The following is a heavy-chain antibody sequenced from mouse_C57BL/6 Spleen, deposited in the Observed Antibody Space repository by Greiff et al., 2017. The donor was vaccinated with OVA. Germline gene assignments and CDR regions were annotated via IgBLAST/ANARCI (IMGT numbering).Heavy chain of an antibody. Sequence: VQLKQSGAELVRPGASVKLSCTASGFNIKDDYMHWVKQRPEQGLEWIGWIDPENGDTEYASKFQGKATITADTSSNTAYLQLSSLTSEDTAVYYCTPIYYYGSNYWYFDVWGTGTTVTVSS. CDR2: IDPENGDT. V-gene: IGHV14-4*01. D-gene: IGHD1-1*01. CDR3: TPIYYYGSNYWYFDV. J-gene: IGHJ1*03. CDR1: GFNIKDDY.